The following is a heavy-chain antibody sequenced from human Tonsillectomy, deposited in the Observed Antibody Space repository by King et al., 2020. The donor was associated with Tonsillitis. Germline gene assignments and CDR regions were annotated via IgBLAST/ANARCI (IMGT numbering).Heavy chain of an antibody. V-gene: IGHV4-34*01. Sequence: VQLQQWGAGLLKPSETLSLTCAVYGGSFSGYYWSWLRQPPGKGLEWIGEINHSGSTKYNPSLKSRVTVSVDKSKNQFYLWLSTVIDADTAVYYCARSYCSSTSCDGGYFPWGQGTLFTVSS. CDR3: ARSYCSSTSCDGGYFP. CDR2: INHSGST. D-gene: IGHD2-2*01. J-gene: IGHJ5*02. CDR1: GGSFSGYY.